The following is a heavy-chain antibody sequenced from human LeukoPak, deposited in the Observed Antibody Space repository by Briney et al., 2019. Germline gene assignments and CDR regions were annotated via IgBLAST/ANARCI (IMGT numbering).Heavy chain of an antibody. CDR2: INPNSGNT. Sequence: ASVKVSCKASGYTFTSYYMNWVRQATGQALEWMGWINPNSGNTGYAQKFQGRVTITRNTSISTVYMELSRLRSDDTAMYYCARGEFGDYYYFYMDVWGKGTTVTVSS. J-gene: IGHJ6*03. V-gene: IGHV1-8*03. CDR3: ARGEFGDYYYFYMDV. D-gene: IGHD2/OR15-2a*01. CDR1: GYTFTSYY.